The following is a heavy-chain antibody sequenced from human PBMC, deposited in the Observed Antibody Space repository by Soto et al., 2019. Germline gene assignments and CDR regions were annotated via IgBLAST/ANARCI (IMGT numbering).Heavy chain of an antibody. CDR1: GSTFGSYW. Sequence: EVQLVESVAGLVRLGGSLSRSCAAAGSTFGSYWMSWFRQLQGKGLGWVANIRQDEIEKYYVDSVMGRFTISRDNAKKSLYLQMNSLRAEDTAAYYCARGPPRPDYWGEGTLVTVSS. D-gene: IGHD6-6*01. V-gene: IGHV3-7*01. CDR3: ARGPPRPDY. CDR2: IRQDEIEK. J-gene: IGHJ4*02.